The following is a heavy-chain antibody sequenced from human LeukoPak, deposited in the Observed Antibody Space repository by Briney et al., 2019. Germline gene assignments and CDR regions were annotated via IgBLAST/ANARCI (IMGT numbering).Heavy chain of an antibody. CDR3: ARETLRLTTVTTPYYYFNY. J-gene: IGHJ4*02. CDR1: GGSISSYY. Sequence: SETLSLTCTVSGGSISSYYWSWIRQPPGKGLEWIGYIYYSGSTNYKPSLKSRVTISVDTSKNQFSLKLSSVTAADTAVYYCARETLRLTTVTTPYYYFNYWVQGTLVNVSS. V-gene: IGHV4-59*01. D-gene: IGHD4-17*01. CDR2: IYYSGST.